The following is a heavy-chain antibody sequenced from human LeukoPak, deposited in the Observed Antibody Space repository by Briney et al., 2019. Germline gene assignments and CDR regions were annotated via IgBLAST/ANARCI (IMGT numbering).Heavy chain of an antibody. CDR3: ARDLFRDCSSTSCSTAAFDY. V-gene: IGHV3-21*01. CDR2: ISSSSSYM. D-gene: IGHD2-2*02. CDR1: GFTFSSYS. J-gene: IGHJ4*02. Sequence: GGSLRLSCAASGFTFSSYSMNWVRQAPGKGLEWVSSISSSSSYMYYADSVKGRFTISRDNAKNSLYLQMNSLRAEDTAVYYCARDLFRDCSSTSCSTAAFDYWGQGTLVTVSS.